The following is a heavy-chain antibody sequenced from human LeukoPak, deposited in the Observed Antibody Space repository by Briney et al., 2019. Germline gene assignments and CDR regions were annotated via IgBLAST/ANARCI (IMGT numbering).Heavy chain of an antibody. D-gene: IGHD2-2*01. CDR1: GFTFSDYY. J-gene: IGHJ4*02. Sequence: KPGGSLRLSCAASGFTFSDYYMTWIRQAPGKGLEWISYISSSGSIIYYADSVKGRFTISRDNAKNSLYLQMNSLRAEDTAVYYCAKGGKVVPAASLADYWGQGTLVTVFS. CDR3: AKGGKVVPAASLADY. V-gene: IGHV3-11*04. CDR2: ISSSGSII.